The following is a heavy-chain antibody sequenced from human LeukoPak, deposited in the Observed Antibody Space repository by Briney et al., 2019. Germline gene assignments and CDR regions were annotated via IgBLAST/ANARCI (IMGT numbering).Heavy chain of an antibody. CDR2: IYYSGST. Sequence: PSETLSLTCTVSGGSISSSSYYWGWIRQPPGKGLEWIGSIYYSGSTYYNPSLKSRVTISVDTSKNQFSLKLSSVTAADTAVYYCAREYQLLTSQYYFDYWGQGTLVTVSS. V-gene: IGHV4-39*07. CDR1: GGSISSSSYY. D-gene: IGHD2-2*01. CDR3: AREYQLLTSQYYFDY. J-gene: IGHJ4*02.